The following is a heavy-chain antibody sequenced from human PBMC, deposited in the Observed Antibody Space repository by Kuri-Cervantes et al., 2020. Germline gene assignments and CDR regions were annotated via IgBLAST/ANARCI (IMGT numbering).Heavy chain of an antibody. D-gene: IGHD3-22*01. CDR1: GFTFSSYS. CDR3: AKQKNGISGYYPDAFDM. J-gene: IGHJ3*02. CDR2: ISSSSSTI. Sequence: GGSLRLSCAASGFTFSSYSMNWVRQAPGKGLEWVSYISSSSSTIYYADSVKGRFTMSRDNAKNSLYLQMNSLRPEDTALYYCAKQKNGISGYYPDAFDMWGQGTMVTVSS. V-gene: IGHV3-48*04.